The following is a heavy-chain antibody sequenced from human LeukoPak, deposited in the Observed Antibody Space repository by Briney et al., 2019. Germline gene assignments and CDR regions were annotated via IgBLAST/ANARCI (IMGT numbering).Heavy chain of an antibody. CDR3: ARGLTMATWGY. CDR1: GGTFSSYA. CDR2: INPSGGST. V-gene: IGHV1-46*01. Sequence: ASVKVSCKASGGTFSSYAISWVRQAPGQGLEWMGIINPSGGSTSYAQKFQGRVTMTRDTSTSTVYMELSSLRSEDTAVYYCARGLTMATWGYWGQGTLVTVSS. D-gene: IGHD5-24*01. J-gene: IGHJ4*02.